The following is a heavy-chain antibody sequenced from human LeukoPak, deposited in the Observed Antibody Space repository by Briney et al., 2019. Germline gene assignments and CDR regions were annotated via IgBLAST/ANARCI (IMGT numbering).Heavy chain of an antibody. J-gene: IGHJ4*02. Sequence: PGGSLRLSCAASGFTFSSYAMHWVRQAPGKGLEWVAVISYDGSNKYYADSVKGRFTISRDNSKNTLYLQMNSLRAEDTAVYYCARDRVMWVIAAAGTLDYWGQGTLVTVSS. D-gene: IGHD6-13*01. CDR2: ISYDGSNK. V-gene: IGHV3-30-3*01. CDR3: ARDRVMWVIAAAGTLDY. CDR1: GFTFSSYA.